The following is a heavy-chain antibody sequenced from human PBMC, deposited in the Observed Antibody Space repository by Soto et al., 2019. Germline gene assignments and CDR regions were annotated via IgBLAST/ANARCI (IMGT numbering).Heavy chain of an antibody. CDR1: GFTFSSYG. Sequence: PGGSLRLSCAASGFTFSSYGMHWVRQAPGKGLEWVAVISYDGSNKYYADSVKGRFTISRDNSKNTLYLQMNSLGAEDTAVYYCAKDLRAITFGGVIESTVDYWGQGTLVTVSS. J-gene: IGHJ4*02. V-gene: IGHV3-30*18. CDR3: AKDLRAITFGGVIESTVDY. D-gene: IGHD3-16*02. CDR2: ISYDGSNK.